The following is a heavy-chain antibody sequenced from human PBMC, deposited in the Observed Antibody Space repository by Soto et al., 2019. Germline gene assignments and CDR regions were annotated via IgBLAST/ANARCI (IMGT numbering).Heavy chain of an antibody. V-gene: IGHV1-8*01. CDR1: GYTFTSYD. Sequence: ASVKVSCKASGYTFTSYDINWVRQATGQGLEWMGWMNPNSGNTGYAQKIQGRDTMTRNTSISTAYKELSSLRSEDTTVYYSGRMTTHYDFWSGYYTGYYYYYMDVWGKGTTVTVSS. D-gene: IGHD3-3*01. J-gene: IGHJ6*03. CDR2: MNPNSGNT. CDR3: GRMTTHYDFWSGYYTGYYYYYMDV.